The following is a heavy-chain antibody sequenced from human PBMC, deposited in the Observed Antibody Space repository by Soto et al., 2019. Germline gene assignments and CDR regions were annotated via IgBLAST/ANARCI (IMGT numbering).Heavy chain of an antibody. D-gene: IGHD3-3*01. Sequence: GSLRLSCAASGFTFSSDWMHWVRQAPGKGLVWVSRINSDGSSTSYADSVKGRFTISRDNAKNTLYLQMNSLRAEDTAVYYCARAGPLNYDFWSGYYTAGYYYYGMDVRGQGTTVTV. J-gene: IGHJ6*02. CDR3: ARAGPLNYDFWSGYYTAGYYYYGMDV. CDR2: INSDGSST. CDR1: GFTFSSDW. V-gene: IGHV3-74*01.